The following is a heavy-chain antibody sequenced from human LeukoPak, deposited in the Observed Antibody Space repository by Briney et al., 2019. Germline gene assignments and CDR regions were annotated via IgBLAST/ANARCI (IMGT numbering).Heavy chain of an antibody. D-gene: IGHD6-13*01. J-gene: IGHJ4*02. CDR3: ARAMYSSSWYSVDY. CDR1: GFTFSSYS. CDR2: ISSSSSYI. V-gene: IGHV3-21*01. Sequence: GSLRLSCAASGFTFSSYSMNWVRQAPGKGLEWVSSISSSSSYIYYADSVKGRFTISRDNSKNTLYLQMNSLRAEDTAVYYCARAMYSSSWYSVDYWGQGTLVTVSS.